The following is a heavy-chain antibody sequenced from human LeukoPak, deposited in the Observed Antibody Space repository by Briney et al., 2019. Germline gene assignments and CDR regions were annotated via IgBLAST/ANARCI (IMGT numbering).Heavy chain of an antibody. CDR2: ISWNSGSI. CDR3: ARGGYYYDSSDSDY. Sequence: GGSLRLSCAASGFTFDDYAMHWVRQAPGKGLEWVSGISWNSGSIGYADSVKGRFTISRDNAKNSLYLQMNSLRAEDTAVYYCARGGYYYDSSDSDYWGQGTLVTVSS. CDR1: GFTFDDYA. J-gene: IGHJ4*02. D-gene: IGHD3-22*01. V-gene: IGHV3-9*01.